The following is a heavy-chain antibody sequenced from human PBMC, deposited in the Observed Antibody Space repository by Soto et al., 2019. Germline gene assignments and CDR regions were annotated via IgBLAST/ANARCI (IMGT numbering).Heavy chain of an antibody. CDR2: IYWDDDK. CDR3: AHRLGIGTSNWFDP. D-gene: IGHD6-13*01. V-gene: IGHV2-5*02. Sequence: QITLKEAGPTRVKPTQTLTLTCTFSGFSLSTSGVGVGWIRQPPGKALEWLALIYWDDDKRYSPSLKSRLTITKDTSKIPVVLTMTNMDPVATATYYWAHRLGIGTSNWFDPWGQGTLVTVSS. J-gene: IGHJ5*02. CDR1: GFSLSTSGVG.